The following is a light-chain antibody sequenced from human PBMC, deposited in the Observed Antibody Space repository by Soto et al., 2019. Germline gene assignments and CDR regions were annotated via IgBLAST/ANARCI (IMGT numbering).Light chain of an antibody. CDR3: QQYGSSVLT. CDR2: GAS. Sequence: EIVLTQSPGTLSLSPGERATLSCRASQSVSNSYLAWYQQKPGQAPRLLISGASSRATGIPDRFSGSGSGTDFTLTISRLEPEAFAVYYCQQYGSSVLTFGGGTKVEIK. CDR1: QSVSNSY. J-gene: IGKJ4*01. V-gene: IGKV3-20*01.